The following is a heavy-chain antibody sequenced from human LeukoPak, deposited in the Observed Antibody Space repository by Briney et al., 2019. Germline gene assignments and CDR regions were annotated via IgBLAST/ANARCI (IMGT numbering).Heavy chain of an antibody. CDR3: AKGAVDTRTLNWFDP. Sequence: GGSLRLSCAASGFTFSGYGMHWVRQAPGKGLEWVAVISYDGSYKYSADSVKGRFTISRDNSKNTLYLQMNSLRAEDTAVYYCAKGAVDTRTLNWFDPWGQGTLVTVSS. J-gene: IGHJ5*02. D-gene: IGHD5-18*01. V-gene: IGHV3-30*18. CDR2: ISYDGSYK. CDR1: GFTFSGYG.